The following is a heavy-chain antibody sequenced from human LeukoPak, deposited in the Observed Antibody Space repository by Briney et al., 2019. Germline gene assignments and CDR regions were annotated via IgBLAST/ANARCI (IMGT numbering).Heavy chain of an antibody. Sequence: ASVKVSCKASGYTFTSYGISWVRQAPGQGLEWMGGIIPIFGTANYAQKFQGRVTITADESTSTAYMELSSLRSEDTAVYYCARDFYYDSSGFDYWGQGTLVTVSS. CDR1: GYTFTSYG. D-gene: IGHD3-22*01. CDR2: IIPIFGTA. CDR3: ARDFYYDSSGFDY. J-gene: IGHJ4*02. V-gene: IGHV1-69*13.